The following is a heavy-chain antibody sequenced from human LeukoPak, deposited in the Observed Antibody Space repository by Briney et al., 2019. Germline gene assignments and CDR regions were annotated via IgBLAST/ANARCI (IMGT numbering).Heavy chain of an antibody. D-gene: IGHD3-10*01. Sequence: SETLSLTCTVSGGSISSYYWSWIRQPPGKGLEWIGSIYYSGSTYYNPSLKSRVTISVDTSKNQFSLKLNSVTAADTAVYYCARGGYYGSGNDFRFDPWGQGTLVTVSS. CDR2: IYYSGST. J-gene: IGHJ5*02. CDR3: ARGGYYGSGNDFRFDP. CDR1: GGSISSYY. V-gene: IGHV4-59*01.